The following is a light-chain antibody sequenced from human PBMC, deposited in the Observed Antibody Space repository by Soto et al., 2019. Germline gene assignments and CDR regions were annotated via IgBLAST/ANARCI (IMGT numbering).Light chain of an antibody. V-gene: IGKV3-15*01. CDR2: AAS. J-gene: IGKJ1*01. CDR3: QQYNNWPDT. CDR1: QSLSSS. Sequence: EIVLTQSPCTLSMSPGERATLSCRASQSLSSSSLAWYQQKPGQAPRLLIYAASTRATGTPARFSGSGSGTEFTLTISSLQSDDFAIYYCQQYNNWPDTFGQGTKVDI.